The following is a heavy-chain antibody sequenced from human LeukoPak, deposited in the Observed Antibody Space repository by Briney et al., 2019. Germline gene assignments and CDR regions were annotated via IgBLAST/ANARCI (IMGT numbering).Heavy chain of an antibody. D-gene: IGHD2-15*01. CDR2: ISYDGSNK. Sequence: GRSLRLSCAASGFTFISYAMRGVRQALGEGLEWVAVISYDGSNKYYADSVKGRFTISRDNSKNTLYLQMNSLRAEDTAVYYCARDPPCSGGSCYYFDYWGQGTLVTVSS. V-gene: IGHV3-30-3*01. CDR1: GFTFISYA. J-gene: IGHJ4*02. CDR3: ARDPPCSGGSCYYFDY.